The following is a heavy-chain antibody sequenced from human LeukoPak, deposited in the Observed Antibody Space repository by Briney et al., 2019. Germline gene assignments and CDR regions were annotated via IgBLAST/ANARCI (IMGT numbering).Heavy chain of an antibody. Sequence: GGSLRLSCAASGFTFSTYSMNWVRQAPGKGLEWVSSISISSNYIYYADSVEGRFTISRDNAKNTLYLQMNSLRAEDTAVYYCAKDRRGAARPSDAFDIWGQGTMVTVSS. CDR2: ISISSNYI. J-gene: IGHJ3*02. CDR1: GFTFSTYS. V-gene: IGHV3-21*04. D-gene: IGHD6-6*01. CDR3: AKDRRGAARPSDAFDI.